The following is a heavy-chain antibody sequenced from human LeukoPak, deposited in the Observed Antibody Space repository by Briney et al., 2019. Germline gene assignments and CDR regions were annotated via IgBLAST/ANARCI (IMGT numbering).Heavy chain of an antibody. CDR1: GGSISSYY. V-gene: IGHV4-59*01. J-gene: IGHJ4*02. Sequence: SETLSLTCTVSGGSISSYYWSWIRQPPGKGLEWIGYIYYSGSTNYNPSLQSRVTISVDTSKNQFSLKLSSVTAADTAVYYCARGSAAAEYWGQGTLVIVSS. CDR2: IYYSGST. D-gene: IGHD2-2*01. CDR3: ARGSAAAEY.